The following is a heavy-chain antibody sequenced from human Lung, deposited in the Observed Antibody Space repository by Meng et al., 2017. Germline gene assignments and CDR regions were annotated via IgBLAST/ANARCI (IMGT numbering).Heavy chain of an antibody. J-gene: IGHJ4*02. CDR1: GYNFPDYY. Sequence: QGKLVQSGAEVKEPGAPVKVSCKPSGYNFPDYYIHWVRRAPGQGLEWMGRINPKSGDTHYAQKFQARVTMTGDTSISTAYMELSGLRSDDTAMYYCARDEDISAAGKLFGDYWGQGTLVTVSS. V-gene: IGHV1-2*06. D-gene: IGHD6-25*01. CDR3: ARDEDISAAGKLFGDY. CDR2: INPKSGDT.